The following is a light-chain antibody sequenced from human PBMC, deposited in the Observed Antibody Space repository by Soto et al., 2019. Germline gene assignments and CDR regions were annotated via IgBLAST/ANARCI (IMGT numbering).Light chain of an antibody. Sequence: EIVLTQSPGTLSLSPGERATLSCRASQKISSYLAWYQQKPGQAPRLLIYDASNRATGIPARFSGSGSGTDCTLTISSLEPEDFAVYYCQQRSNWPPLTLGGGTKVEIK. CDR1: QKISSY. V-gene: IGKV3-11*01. CDR3: QQRSNWPPLT. J-gene: IGKJ4*01. CDR2: DAS.